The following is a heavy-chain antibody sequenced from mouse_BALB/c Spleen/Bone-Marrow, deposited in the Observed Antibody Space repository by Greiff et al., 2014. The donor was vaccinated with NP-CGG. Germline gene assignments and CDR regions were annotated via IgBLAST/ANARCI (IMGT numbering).Heavy chain of an antibody. J-gene: IGHJ4*01. V-gene: IGHV2-6-1*01. CDR3: ARHGNYAMDY. D-gene: IGHD1-1*02. CDR2: IWSDGST. Sequence: GKGMEWLVVIWSDGSTTYNSALKARLSISKDNSKSQVFLKMNSLQTDDTAMDYCARHGNYAMDYWGQGTSVTVSS.